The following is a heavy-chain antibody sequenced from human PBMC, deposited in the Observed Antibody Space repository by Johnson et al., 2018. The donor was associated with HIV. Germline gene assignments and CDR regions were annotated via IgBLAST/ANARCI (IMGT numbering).Heavy chain of an antibody. D-gene: IGHD1-26*01. CDR1: GFTFSSYA. CDR3: AREGEGRAFDI. Sequence: QVQLVESGGGVVQPGRSLRLSCAASGFTFSSYAIHWVRQAPGKGLEWVAVISYDGSNKYYADSVKGRFTISRDNSKNTLYLQMNSLRAEDTAVYYCAREGEGRAFDIWGQGTMVTVSS. CDR2: ISYDGSNK. V-gene: IGHV3-30-3*01. J-gene: IGHJ3*02.